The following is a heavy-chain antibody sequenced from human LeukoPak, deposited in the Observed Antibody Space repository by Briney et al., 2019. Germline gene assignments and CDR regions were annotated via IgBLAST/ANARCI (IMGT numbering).Heavy chain of an antibody. V-gene: IGHV3-66*01. J-gene: IGHJ4*02. CDR2: IYSGGST. CDR3: ARDRSYGDFQGFDY. D-gene: IGHD4-17*01. Sequence: SGGSLRLSCAASGFTVSSNYMSWVRQAPGKGLEWVSVIYSGGSTYYADSVKGRFTISRDNSKNTLYLQMNSLRAEDTAVYYCARDRSYGDFQGFDYWGQGTLVTVSS. CDR1: GFTVSSNY.